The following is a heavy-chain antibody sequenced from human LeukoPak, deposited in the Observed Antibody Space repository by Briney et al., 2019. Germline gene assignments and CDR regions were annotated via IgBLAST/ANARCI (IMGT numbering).Heavy chain of an antibody. Sequence: GGSLRLPCAASGFTFSSYDMSWVRQAPGKGLEWVSSISTSGGSTFYADAVKGRFTISRDNTKNTLDLQMNSLGAEDTAVYYCAKDENYVWGSYRFGNWGQGTLVTVSS. V-gene: IGHV3-23*01. CDR3: AKDENYVWGSYRFGN. CDR1: GFTFSSYD. CDR2: ISTSGGST. D-gene: IGHD3-16*02. J-gene: IGHJ4*02.